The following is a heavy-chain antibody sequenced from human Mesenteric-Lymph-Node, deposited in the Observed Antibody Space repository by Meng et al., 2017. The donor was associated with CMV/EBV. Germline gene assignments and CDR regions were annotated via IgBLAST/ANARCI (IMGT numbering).Heavy chain of an antibody. J-gene: IGHJ6*02. CDR1: GFTFTNYW. CDR2: ISSDGSSA. V-gene: IGHV3-74*01. CDR3: ARESRGGGVLTYYGMDV. D-gene: IGHD3-16*01. Sequence: GGSLRLSCTASGFTFTNYWMHWVRQAPGKGLVWVSRISSDGSSANYADSVKGRFTISRDNAKNTLFLQMNSLRADDTALYYCARESRGGGVLTYYGMDVWGQGTTVTVSS.